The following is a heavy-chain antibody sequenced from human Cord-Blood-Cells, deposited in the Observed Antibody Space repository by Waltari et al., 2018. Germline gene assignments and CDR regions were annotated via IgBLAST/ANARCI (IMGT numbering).Heavy chain of an antibody. J-gene: IGHJ4*02. CDR1: GFTFSSYG. CDR3: ARNGDYYDSSGYYYYFDY. CDR2: IWYDGRNK. Sequence: QVQLVESGGGVVQPGRSLRLSCAASGFTFSSYGMHWVRQAPGKGLEWVAVIWYDGRNKYYADSVKGRFTISRDNSKNTLYLQMNSLRAEDTAVYYCARNGDYYDSSGYYYYFDYWGQGTLVTVSS. D-gene: IGHD3-22*01. V-gene: IGHV3-33*01.